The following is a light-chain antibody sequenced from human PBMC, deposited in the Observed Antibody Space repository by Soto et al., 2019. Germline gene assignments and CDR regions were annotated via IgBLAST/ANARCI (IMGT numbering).Light chain of an antibody. CDR1: GSDVGGYNY. CDR2: EVS. V-gene: IGLV2-14*01. CDR3: SSYTSISTAV. J-gene: IGLJ7*01. Sequence: QSALTQPASVSGSPGQSITISCTGTGSDVGGYNYVSWYQQHPGKAPKLMIYEVSNRPSGVSNRFSGSKSGNTASLTISGLQTEDEADYYCSSYTSISTAVCGGGTQLTVL.